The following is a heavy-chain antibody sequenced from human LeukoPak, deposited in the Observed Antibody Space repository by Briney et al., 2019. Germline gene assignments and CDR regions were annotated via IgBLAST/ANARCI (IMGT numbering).Heavy chain of an antibody. J-gene: IGHJ4*02. CDR3: ARGEVPAAAPGPYFHY. Sequence: ASVKVSCKASGGTFSSYAISWVRQAPGQGLEWMGGIIPIFGTANYAQKFQGRVTITTDESTSTAYMELSSLRSEDTAVYYCARGEVPAAAPGPYFHYWGQGTLVTVSS. V-gene: IGHV1-69*05. CDR1: GGTFSSYA. CDR2: IIPIFGTA. D-gene: IGHD2-2*01.